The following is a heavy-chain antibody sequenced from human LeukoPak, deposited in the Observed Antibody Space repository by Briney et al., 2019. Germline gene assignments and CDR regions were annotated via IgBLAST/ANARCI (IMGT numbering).Heavy chain of an antibody. V-gene: IGHV3-49*04. CDR3: TRDLHGDDAFDV. CDR2: IRTKPYGGTP. J-gene: IGHJ3*01. CDR1: GFNFGDYA. D-gene: IGHD4-17*01. Sequence: GGSLRLSCRTSGFNFGDYAMSWVRQAPGQGLEWVGFIRTKPYGGTPDYAASVKGRFTISVDDSKSIAYLRMSSLETEDTAVYYCTRDLHGDDAFDVWGQGTMVTVSS.